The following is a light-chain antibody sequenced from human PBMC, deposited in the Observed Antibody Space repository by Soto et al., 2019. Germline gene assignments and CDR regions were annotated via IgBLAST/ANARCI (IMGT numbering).Light chain of an antibody. CDR2: WAS. J-gene: IGKJ2*01. CDR1: QSVSYSSNSKNY. V-gene: IGKV4-1*01. CDR3: QQYYSTPYT. Sequence: DIVMTQSPDSLAVSLGERATINCKSSQSVSYSSNSKNYLAWYQQEPGQPPKLLIYWASTRESGVPDRFSGSGSGTDFTLTISSLQAEDVAVYYCQQYYSTPYTFGQGTRLEI.